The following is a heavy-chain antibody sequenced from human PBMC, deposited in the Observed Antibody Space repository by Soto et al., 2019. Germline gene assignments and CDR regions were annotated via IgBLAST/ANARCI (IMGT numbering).Heavy chain of an antibody. Sequence: QVPLVESGGGLVQPGGSLRLSCAASGSTFRDYYMSWIRQSPGKGLEWLSYITSSSSYTHYADSVKGRFTISRDNAKNSLYLQMNSLRAEDTAVYYCTGGQDNLAVNFDYWGQGTPVTVSS. V-gene: IGHV3-11*05. CDR1: GSTFRDYY. D-gene: IGHD1-1*01. J-gene: IGHJ4*02. CDR3: TGGQDNLAVNFDY. CDR2: ITSSSSYT.